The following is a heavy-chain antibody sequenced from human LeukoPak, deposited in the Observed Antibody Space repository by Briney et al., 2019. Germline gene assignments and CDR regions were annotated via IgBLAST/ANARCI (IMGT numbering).Heavy chain of an antibody. CDR3: AGDTSGCTDY. CDR1: GFTFSSYA. CDR2: ISYDGSNK. Sequence: PGGSLRLSCAASGFTFSSYAMHWVRQAPGKGLEWVAVISYDGSNKYYADSVKGRFTISRDNSKNTLYLQMNSLRAEDTAVYYCAGDTSGCTDYWGQGTLVTVSS. J-gene: IGHJ4*02. V-gene: IGHV3-30-3*01. D-gene: IGHD6-19*01.